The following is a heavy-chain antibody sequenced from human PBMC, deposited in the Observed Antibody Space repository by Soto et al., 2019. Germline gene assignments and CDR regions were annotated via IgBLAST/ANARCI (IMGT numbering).Heavy chain of an antibody. Sequence: GESLKISCIGSGFSFTSYWISWVRQMPGKGLEWMGRIDPSDSYTNYSPSFQGHVTISADKSISTAYLQWSSLKASDTAMYYCASVGYCSSTRCYAGAPYYYYGMDVWGQGTTVTVPS. V-gene: IGHV5-10-1*01. J-gene: IGHJ6*02. CDR2: IDPSDSYT. CDR1: GFSFTSYW. D-gene: IGHD2-2*01. CDR3: ASVGYCSSTRCYAGAPYYYYGMDV.